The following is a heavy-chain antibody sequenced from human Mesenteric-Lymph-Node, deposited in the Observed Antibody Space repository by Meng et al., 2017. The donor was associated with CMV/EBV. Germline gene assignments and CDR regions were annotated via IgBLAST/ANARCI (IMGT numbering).Heavy chain of an antibody. D-gene: IGHD2-2*02. J-gene: IGHJ6*02. CDR1: GITFSGYW. V-gene: IGHV3-74*01. Sequence: GGSLRLSCEASGITFSGYWMHWVRQGPGKGLVWVSRINGDGRSTSYADSVKGRFTISRDNAKNTLYLQMNSLRAEDTAVYYCARDKACSSTSCYSPYYYGMDVWGQGTTVTVSS. CDR2: INGDGRST. CDR3: ARDKACSSTSCYSPYYYGMDV.